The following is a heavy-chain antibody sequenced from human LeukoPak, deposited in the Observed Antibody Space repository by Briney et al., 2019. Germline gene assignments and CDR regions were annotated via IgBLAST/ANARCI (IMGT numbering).Heavy chain of an antibody. CDR3: ARAKYGGSGFDY. J-gene: IGHJ4*02. Sequence: PSETLSLTCTVSGYSISSGYYWGWIRQPPGKGLEWIGSIYHSGSTYYNPSLKSRVTISVDTSKNQFSLKLSSVTAADTAVYYCARAKYGGSGFDYWGQGTLVTVSS. CDR2: IYHSGST. D-gene: IGHD5-12*01. CDR1: GYSISSGYY. V-gene: IGHV4-38-2*02.